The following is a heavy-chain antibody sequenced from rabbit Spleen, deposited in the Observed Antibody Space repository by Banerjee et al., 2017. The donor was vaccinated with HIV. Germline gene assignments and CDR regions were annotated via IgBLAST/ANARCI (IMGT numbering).Heavy chain of an antibody. Sequence: QEQLEESGGDLVKPGASLTLTCTASGFSFSDRDVMCWVRQAPGKGLEWIACINTATGKAVYASWAKGRFTISKTSSTTVTLQMTSLTAADTATYFCARDLVGVIGWNFYLWGPGTLVTVS. CDR1: GFSFSDRDV. D-gene: IGHD1-1*01. V-gene: IGHV1S45*01. CDR3: ARDLVGVIGWNFYL. J-gene: IGHJ4*01. CDR2: INTATGKA.